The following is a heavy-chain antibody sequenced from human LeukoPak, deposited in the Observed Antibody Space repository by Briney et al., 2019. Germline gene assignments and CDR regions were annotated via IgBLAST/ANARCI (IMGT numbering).Heavy chain of an antibody. D-gene: IGHD3-22*01. CDR3: ARDAVSGDAFDI. CDR1: GFTVSSNY. CDR2: IYSGGST. V-gene: IGHV3-53*01. Sequence: GGSLRLSCAASGFTVSSNYMSWVRQAPGKGLEWVSVIYSGGSTYYADSVKGRFTIPRDNSKNTLYLQMNSLRAEDTAVYYCARDAVSGDAFDIWGQGTMVTVSS. J-gene: IGHJ3*02.